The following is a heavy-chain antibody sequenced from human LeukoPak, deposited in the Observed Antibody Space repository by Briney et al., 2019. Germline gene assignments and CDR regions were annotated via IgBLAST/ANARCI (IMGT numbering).Heavy chain of an antibody. J-gene: IGHJ4*02. CDR2: ISSSGSTL. V-gene: IGHV3-48*03. Sequence: GGSLRLSCAASGFTFSRYEMNWVPQTPGKGLERVSYISSSGSTLYYADSVKRRFTTSKDNAKNSLYPQMNSLRAADTAVYYCARGKQWLAYFDYCGQRTLVTVSS. D-gene: IGHD6-19*01. CDR3: ARGKQWLAYFDY. CDR1: GFTFSRYE.